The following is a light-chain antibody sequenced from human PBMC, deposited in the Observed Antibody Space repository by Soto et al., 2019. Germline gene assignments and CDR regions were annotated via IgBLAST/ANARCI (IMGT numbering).Light chain of an antibody. CDR1: QTISLSF. CDR2: GAS. Sequence: EIVLTQSPGILSLSPGERASLSCGASQTISLSFLAWYQQKPGQAPRLLISGASSRATGIPDRFSGTGSGTEFTLTISSLQSEDFAEYHCQQYNNWPQTFGQGTKVDIK. V-gene: IGKV3-20*01. CDR3: QQYNNWPQT. J-gene: IGKJ1*01.